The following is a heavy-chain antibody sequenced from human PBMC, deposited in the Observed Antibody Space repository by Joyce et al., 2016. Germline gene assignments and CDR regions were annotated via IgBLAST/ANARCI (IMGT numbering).Heavy chain of an antibody. D-gene: IGHD2-15*01. V-gene: IGHV1-3*01. J-gene: IGHJ4*02. CDR1: GYPFTNND. Sequence: QVQLVQSGAEVTKPGASVRVSCKASGYPFTNNDIHWVRQAPGQSLEWMGWVSAGSGETKYSQKFQGRLTFTRDTSATTAYMDLSSLRIEDTAHYYCARGRTLLDWGQGTLVTVSS. CDR3: ARGRTLLD. CDR2: VSAGSGET.